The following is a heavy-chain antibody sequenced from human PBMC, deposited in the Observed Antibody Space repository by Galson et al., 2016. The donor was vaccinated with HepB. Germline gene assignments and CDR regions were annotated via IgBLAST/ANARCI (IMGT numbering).Heavy chain of an antibody. CDR2: ISYDGSNK. CDR1: GFTFSSYA. D-gene: IGHD4-17*01. V-gene: IGHV3-30-3*01. J-gene: IGHJ4*02. CDR3: AREGSYGDYSFDY. Sequence: LRLSCAASGFTFSSYAIHWVRQAPGKGLEWVAVISYDGSNKYYADSVKGRFTISRDDSKNTLYLQMNSLRAEDTAVYYCAREGSYGDYSFDYWGQGALVTVSS.